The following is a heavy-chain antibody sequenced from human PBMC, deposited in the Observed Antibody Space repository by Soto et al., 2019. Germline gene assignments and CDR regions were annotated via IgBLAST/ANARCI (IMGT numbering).Heavy chain of an antibody. Sequence: LSLTCAVYGGSFSGYYWSWIRQPPGKGLEWIGEINHSGSTNYNPSLKSRVTISVDTSKNQFSLKLSSVTAADTAVYYCARERENTIFGAVIIPNDAFDIWGQGTMVTVSS. CDR2: INHSGST. J-gene: IGHJ3*02. CDR3: ARERENTIFGAVIIPNDAFDI. V-gene: IGHV4-34*01. D-gene: IGHD3-3*01. CDR1: GGSFSGYY.